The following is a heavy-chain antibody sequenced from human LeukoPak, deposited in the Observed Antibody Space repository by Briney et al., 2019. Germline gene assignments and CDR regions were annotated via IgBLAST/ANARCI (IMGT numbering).Heavy chain of an antibody. Sequence: ASVKVSCKASGYTFTSYAMHWVRQAPGQRLEWMGWINTGNGNTKYSQNFQGRVTITRDTSASTAYMDLSSLRSEDTAVYYCARSSEWEPAFDYWGQGTLVTVSS. CDR3: ARSSEWEPAFDY. D-gene: IGHD1-26*01. CDR2: INTGNGNT. J-gene: IGHJ4*02. CDR1: GYTFTSYA. V-gene: IGHV1-3*04.